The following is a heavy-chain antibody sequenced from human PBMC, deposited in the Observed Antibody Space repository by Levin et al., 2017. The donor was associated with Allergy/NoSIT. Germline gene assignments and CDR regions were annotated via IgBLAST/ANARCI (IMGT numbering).Heavy chain of an antibody. Sequence: SETLSLTCTVSGGSISSSSYYWGWIRQPPGKGLEWIGSIYYSGSTYYNPSLKSRVTISVDTSKNQFSLKLSSVTAADTAVYYCARLGAYYDILTDYYMDVWGKGTTVTVSS. CDR1: GGSISSSSYY. V-gene: IGHV4-39*01. CDR3: ARLGAYYDILTDYYMDV. J-gene: IGHJ6*03. CDR2: IYYSGST. D-gene: IGHD3-9*01.